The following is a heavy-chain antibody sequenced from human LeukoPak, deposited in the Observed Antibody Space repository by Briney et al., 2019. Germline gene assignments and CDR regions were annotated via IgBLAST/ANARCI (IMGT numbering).Heavy chain of an antibody. CDR3: ASRGYFDD. CDR1: GFAFSSYS. D-gene: IGHD3-10*01. J-gene: IGHJ4*02. Sequence: GGSLRLSCAASGFAFSSYSMNWVRQAPGKGLEWVSYSRNSQNIYYAASVEGRFTIPRDNTRNSLYLQMNSLRAEDAAVYYCASRGYFDDWGQGTLVTVSS. CDR2: SRNSQNI. V-gene: IGHV3-48*01.